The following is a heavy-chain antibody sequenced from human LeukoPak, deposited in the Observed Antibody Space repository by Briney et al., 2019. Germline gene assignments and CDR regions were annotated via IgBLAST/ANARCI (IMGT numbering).Heavy chain of an antibody. CDR3: ARVYYSNSYDYWYFDL. Sequence: SETLSLTCTVSGGSISSYYWSWIRQPPGKGLEWIAYIYYSGSTNYNPSLKSRVTISVDTSKNQFSLKLSSVTAADTAVYYCARVYYSNSYDYWYFDLWSRGTLVTVSS. CDR1: GGSISSYY. D-gene: IGHD6-13*01. CDR2: IYYSGST. V-gene: IGHV4-59*01. J-gene: IGHJ2*01.